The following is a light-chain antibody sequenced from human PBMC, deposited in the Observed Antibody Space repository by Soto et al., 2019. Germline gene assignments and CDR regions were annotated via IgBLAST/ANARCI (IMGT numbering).Light chain of an antibody. CDR1: QSVSSY. V-gene: IGKV3-11*01. J-gene: IGKJ1*01. CDR3: QHRSNCRPAWT. Sequence: EIVLTQSPATLSLSPGERATLSCRASQSVSSYFFWYHQKHGQVPTLLIYDASARATGILARFSCSGSGTDFTLTISILKLEDFAVYYCQHRSNCRPAWTFGQGTKVEIK. CDR2: DAS.